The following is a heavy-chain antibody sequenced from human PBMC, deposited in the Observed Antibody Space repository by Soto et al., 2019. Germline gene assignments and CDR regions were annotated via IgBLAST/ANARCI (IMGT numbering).Heavy chain of an antibody. Sequence: EVHLVESGGGWEKPGGSLTLSCVASGFTFGDAWMNWVRQAAGKGLEWVGHVKTKSEGETTDYAAPVKGRFTIWRDDSTNTLYLQMNSLKSEDTGKYFCTTLGPSWGQGTQVTVSS. J-gene: IGHJ5*02. CDR2: VKTKSEGETT. CDR1: GFTFGDAW. V-gene: IGHV3-15*07. CDR3: TTLGPS.